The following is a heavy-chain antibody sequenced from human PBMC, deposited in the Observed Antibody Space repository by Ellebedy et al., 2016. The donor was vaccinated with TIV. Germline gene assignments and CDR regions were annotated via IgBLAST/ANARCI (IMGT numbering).Heavy chain of an antibody. D-gene: IGHD6-19*01. CDR3: AREGQQWLAYYYYYGMDV. J-gene: IGHJ6*02. CDR2: IWYDGSNK. Sequence: GESLKISCAASGFTFSSYAMHWVRQAPGKGLEWVAVIWYDGSNKYYADSVKGRFTISRDNSKNTLYLQMNSLRAEDTAVYYCAREGQQWLAYYYYYGMDVWGQGTTVTVSS. CDR1: GFTFSSYA. V-gene: IGHV3-33*08.